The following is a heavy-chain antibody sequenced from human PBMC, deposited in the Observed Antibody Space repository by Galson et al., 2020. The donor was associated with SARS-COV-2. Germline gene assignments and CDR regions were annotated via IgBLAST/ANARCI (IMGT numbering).Heavy chain of an antibody. J-gene: IGHJ5*02. CDR3: ATAPTVATLWCFEP. CDR1: GYTHTELS. Sequence: ASVKVSCKVSGYTHTELSMHWVRQAPGKELEWMGGFDPDDGETIYAQKFQGRVTMTEDTSTDTAYMELSSLRSEDTAVYYCATAPTVATLWCFEPWGQGSLVTVAS. D-gene: IGHD4-17*01. CDR2: FDPDDGET. V-gene: IGHV1-24*01.